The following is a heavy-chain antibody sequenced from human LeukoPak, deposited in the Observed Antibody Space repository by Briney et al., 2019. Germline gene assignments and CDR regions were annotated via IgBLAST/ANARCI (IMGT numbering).Heavy chain of an antibody. D-gene: IGHD3-10*01. V-gene: IGHV3-23*01. CDR3: AGRNPPSGERAPNDY. CDR2: ISSSGGST. Sequence: PGGSLRLSCAASGFTFSSYAMSWVRQAPGKGLEWVSAISSSGGSTYYADSVKGRFTISRDNSKDTLYLQMNSLRAEDTAVYYCAGRNPPSGERAPNDYWGQGTLVTVSS. J-gene: IGHJ4*02. CDR1: GFTFSSYA.